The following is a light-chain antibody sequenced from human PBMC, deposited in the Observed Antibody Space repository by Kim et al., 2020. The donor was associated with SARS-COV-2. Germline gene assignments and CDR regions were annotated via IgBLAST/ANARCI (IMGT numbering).Light chain of an antibody. CDR3: QQRSNWPLS. V-gene: IGKV3-11*01. CDR1: QSVSSY. J-gene: IGKJ4*01. CDR2: DAS. Sequence: VSPGERATLSCRASQSVSSYLAWYQQKPGQAPRLLIYDASNRATGIPARFSGSGSGTDFTLTISSLEPEDFAVYYCQQRSNWPLSFGGGTKVEIK.